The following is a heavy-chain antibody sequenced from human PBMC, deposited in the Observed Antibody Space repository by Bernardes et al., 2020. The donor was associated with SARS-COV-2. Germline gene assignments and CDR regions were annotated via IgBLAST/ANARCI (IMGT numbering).Heavy chain of an antibody. Sequence: GGSLRLSCAASGFTFSDYYMIWIRQAPGKGLEWISYIVDDGTTIYYADSVKGRFTISRDNAKNSLYLQMNSPRAEDTAVYYCARDTYGDNIDYWGQGTLVTVSS. V-gene: IGHV3-11*01. CDR2: IVDDGTTI. CDR3: ARDTYGDNIDY. D-gene: IGHD4-17*01. CDR1: GFTFSDYY. J-gene: IGHJ4*02.